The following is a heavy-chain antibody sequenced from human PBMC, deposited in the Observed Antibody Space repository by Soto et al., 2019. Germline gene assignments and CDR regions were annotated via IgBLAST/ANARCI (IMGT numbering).Heavy chain of an antibody. CDR3: ARDSNYYDSSGYWAGDAFDI. V-gene: IGHV3-30-3*01. D-gene: IGHD3-22*01. Sequence: QVQLVESGGGVVQPGRSLRLSCAASGFTFSSYAMHWVRQAPGKGLEWVAVISYDGSNKYYADSVKGRFTTSRDNSKNTLYLQMNSLRAEDTAVYYCARDSNYYDSSGYWAGDAFDIWGQGTMVTVSS. CDR2: ISYDGSNK. J-gene: IGHJ3*02. CDR1: GFTFSSYA.